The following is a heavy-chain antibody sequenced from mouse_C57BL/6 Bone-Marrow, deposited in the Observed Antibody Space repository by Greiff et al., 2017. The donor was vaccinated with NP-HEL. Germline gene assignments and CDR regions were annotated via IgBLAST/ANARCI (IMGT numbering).Heavy chain of an antibody. CDR2: ISDGGSYT. Sequence: EVKVEESGGGLVKPGGSLKLSCAASGFTFSSYAMSWVRQTPEKRLEWVATISDGGSYTYYPDNVKGRFTISRDNAKNNLYLQMSHLKSEDTAMYYCARDIYYGNHWYFDVWGTGTTVTVSS. CDR1: GFTFSSYA. D-gene: IGHD2-1*01. V-gene: IGHV5-4*01. J-gene: IGHJ1*03. CDR3: ARDIYYGNHWYFDV.